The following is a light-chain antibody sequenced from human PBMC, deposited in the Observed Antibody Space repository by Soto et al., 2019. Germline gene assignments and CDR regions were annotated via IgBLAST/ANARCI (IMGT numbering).Light chain of an antibody. J-gene: IGKJ1*01. CDR1: QGINSY. CDR2: GAS. Sequence: IRMTQSPSSLSASTGDRVTITCRASQGINSYLAWYQQKPGKAPKLLIFGASTLQSGVPSRFSGSGSGTEFTLTISSLQYEDLATYYCLQCYRHPLTFGQGTKVEIK. CDR3: LQCYRHPLT. V-gene: IGKV1-8*01.